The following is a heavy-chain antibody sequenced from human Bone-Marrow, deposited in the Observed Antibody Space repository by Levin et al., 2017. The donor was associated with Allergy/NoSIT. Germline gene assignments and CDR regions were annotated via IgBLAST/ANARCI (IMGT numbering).Heavy chain of an antibody. D-gene: IGHD2-2*01. J-gene: IGHJ4*02. V-gene: IGHV3-30*18. CDR2: ISNDGSNK. Sequence: PGGSLRLSCVASGFTFSSYGMHWVRQPPGKGLEWVAVISNDGSNKYHTDSVKGRFTISRDNSKNTLYLQMNSLRAEDTAVYYCAKDIEVLSGAMSLLPDYWGQGTLVTVSS. CDR3: AKDIEVLSGAMSLLPDY. CDR1: GFTFSSYG.